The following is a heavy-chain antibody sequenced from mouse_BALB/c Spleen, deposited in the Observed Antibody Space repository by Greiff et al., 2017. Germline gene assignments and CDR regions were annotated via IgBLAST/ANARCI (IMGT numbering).Heavy chain of an antibody. V-gene: IGHV5-4*02. D-gene: IGHD2-14*01. J-gene: IGHJ2*01. CDR1: GFTFSDYY. CDR3: ARDRYDGFDY. CDR2: ISDGGSYT. Sequence: EVQLVESGGGLVKPGGSLKLSCAASGFTFSDYYMYWVRQTPEKRLEWVATISDGGSYTYYPDSVKGRFTISRDNAKNNLYLQMSSLKSEDTAMYYCARDRYDGFDYWGQGTTLTVSS.